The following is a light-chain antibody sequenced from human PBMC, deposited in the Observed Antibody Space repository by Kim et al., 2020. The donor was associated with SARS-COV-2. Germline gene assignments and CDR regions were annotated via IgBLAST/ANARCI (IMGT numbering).Light chain of an antibody. CDR1: QSVSSNY. V-gene: IGKV3-20*01. Sequence: LAPGESATLPCRATQSVSSNYSAWYHQRPGQAPRLLIYPASTRATGAPDRFSGSGSGTDFTLTIRRLEPEDSGVFYCQQYDTSPYTFGQGTKLEI. CDR2: PAS. J-gene: IGKJ2*01. CDR3: QQYDTSPYT.